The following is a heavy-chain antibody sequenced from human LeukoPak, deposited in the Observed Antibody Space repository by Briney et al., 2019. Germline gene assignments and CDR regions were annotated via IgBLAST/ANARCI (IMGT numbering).Heavy chain of an antibody. V-gene: IGHV1-69*13. J-gene: IGHJ4*02. CDR1: GGIFSRYA. CDR2: IIPMFGTA. Sequence: ASVTVSCTASGGIFSRYATSWVRQAPGKGLEWMGGIIPMFGTANYAQKFQGRVTITADESTSTAYMELSSLRLEDTAVYYCARGGVMATPLDYWGQGTLVTVSS. D-gene: IGHD5-24*01. CDR3: ARGGVMATPLDY.